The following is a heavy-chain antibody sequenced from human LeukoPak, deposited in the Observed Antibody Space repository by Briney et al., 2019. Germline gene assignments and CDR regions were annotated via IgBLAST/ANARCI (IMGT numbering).Heavy chain of an antibody. D-gene: IGHD3-16*01. Sequence: LETLSLTCTVSGGSVSGYYWSWIRQPPGKGLEWIGYIYYSGGTNYNPSLNGRVTVSVDTSKNQVSLKLTSVTAADTAVYYCARGHYGFDPWGQGTLVTVSS. V-gene: IGHV4-59*08. CDR3: ARGHYGFDP. J-gene: IGHJ5*02. CDR1: GGSVSGYY. CDR2: IYYSGGT.